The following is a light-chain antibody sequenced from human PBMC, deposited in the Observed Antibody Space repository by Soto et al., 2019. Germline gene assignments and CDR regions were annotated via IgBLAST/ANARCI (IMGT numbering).Light chain of an antibody. Sequence: DVVMTQSPLSLAVTLGQPASISCRSSQSLLYSDGNTHLNWFHQRPAQSPRRLIYKVSNRDSGVPDRLSGSGSSTDFTLKISRVEAEDVGVYYCMQGTHWPPYTFGQGTKLEI. CDR1: QSLLYSDGNTH. CDR2: KVS. CDR3: MQGTHWPPYT. J-gene: IGKJ2*01. V-gene: IGKV2-30*01.